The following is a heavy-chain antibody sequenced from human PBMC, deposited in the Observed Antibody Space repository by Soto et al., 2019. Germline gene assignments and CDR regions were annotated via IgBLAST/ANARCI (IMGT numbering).Heavy chain of an antibody. J-gene: IGHJ4*02. CDR2: IRSKPNNYAT. D-gene: IGHD2-21*02. Sequence: EVQLVESGGGSVQPGGSLKLSCAASGFSFSGSAMHWVRQASGKGLEWVGRIRSKPNNYATEYAASVKGRFTISRDDSKNTPYLQMNSLKTEDTAVYYCISARYCGGDCYQDYWGQGTLVTVSS. CDR1: GFSFSGSA. V-gene: IGHV3-73*01. CDR3: ISARYCGGDCYQDY.